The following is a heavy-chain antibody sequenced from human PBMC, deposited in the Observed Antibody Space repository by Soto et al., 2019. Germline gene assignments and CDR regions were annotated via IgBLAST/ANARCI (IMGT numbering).Heavy chain of an antibody. CDR2: RGDDGSNK. Sequence: GGSLRLSCAASGFTFSSYGIHWVRQAPGKGLEWVAVRGDDGSNKYYADSVRGRFTISRDNSKITLYLQMNNLIVEVTAVCYCARDQDNDFLITNDYYYYGMDVWGQGTTVTVSS. J-gene: IGHJ6*02. D-gene: IGHD3-9*01. CDR3: ARDQDNDFLITNDYYYYGMDV. V-gene: IGHV3-33*01. CDR1: GFTFSSYG.